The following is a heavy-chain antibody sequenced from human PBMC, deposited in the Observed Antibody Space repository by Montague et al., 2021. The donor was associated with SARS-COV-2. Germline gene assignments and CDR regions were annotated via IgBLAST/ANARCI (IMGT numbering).Heavy chain of an antibody. V-gene: IGHV2-5*02. CDR1: GFSLSTSGVG. Sequence: PAPGKPTQTLTLTCTFSGFSLSTSGVGVGWIRQPPGKALEWLALIYWDDDKRYSPSLKSRLTITKDTSKHQVVLTMTNMDPVGTATYYCAHKTGLRYFDWLFQTNPTGGYFDLWGRGTLVTVSS. CDR3: AHKTGLRYFDWLFQTNPTGGYFDL. D-gene: IGHD3-9*01. J-gene: IGHJ2*01. CDR2: IYWDDDK.